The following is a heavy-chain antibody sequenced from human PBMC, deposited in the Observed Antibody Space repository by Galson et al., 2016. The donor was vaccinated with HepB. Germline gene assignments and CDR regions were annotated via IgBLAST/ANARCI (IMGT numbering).Heavy chain of an antibody. CDR1: GYIFSNYG. J-gene: IGHJ4*02. CDR2: INTYSGDA. D-gene: IGHD1-14*01. CDR3: PSGPHFDS. Sequence: SVKVSCKASGYIFSNYGITWVRQAPGQGLEWMGRINTYSGDANYAQELQGRVTMTTDTSTRPAYMALRSLRSDDTAVYYCPSGPHFDSWGQGTLVTVSS. V-gene: IGHV1-18*01.